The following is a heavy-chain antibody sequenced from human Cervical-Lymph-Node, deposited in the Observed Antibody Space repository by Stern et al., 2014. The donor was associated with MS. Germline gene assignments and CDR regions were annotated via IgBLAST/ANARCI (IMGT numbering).Heavy chain of an antibody. J-gene: IGHJ6*02. V-gene: IGHV5-10-1*03. CDR2: IDPSDSYT. Sequence: EVQLVESGAEVKKPGESLRISCKGSGYSFTSYWINWVRQMPGKGLEWMGRIDPSDSYTDYSPSFQGHVTFSVEKSTSTAYLQWSSLRASDTDVYYCARQPPVMGFYYGMDVWGQGTTVTVSS. CDR3: ARQPPVMGFYYGMDV. CDR1: GYSFTSYW.